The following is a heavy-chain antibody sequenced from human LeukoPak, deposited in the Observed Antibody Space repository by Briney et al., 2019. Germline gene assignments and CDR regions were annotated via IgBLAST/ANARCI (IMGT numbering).Heavy chain of an antibody. J-gene: IGHJ6*03. CDR3: ARGPSITMVRGGQWYYYMDV. D-gene: IGHD3-10*01. CDR2: FIPIFGTT. V-gene: IGHV1-69*05. CDR1: GGTFSTYA. Sequence: GASVKVSCKASGGTFSTYAINWVRQAPGQGPEWMGGFIPIFGTTNYAQKFQGRVTMTRDTSTSTVYMELSSLRSEDTAVYYCARGPSITMVRGGQWYYYMDVWGKGTTVTISS.